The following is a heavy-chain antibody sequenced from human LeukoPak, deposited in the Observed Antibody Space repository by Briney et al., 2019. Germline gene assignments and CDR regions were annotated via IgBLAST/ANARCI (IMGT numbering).Heavy chain of an antibody. CDR3: ARVGELPYYYYGMDV. D-gene: IGHD1-26*01. Sequence: SETLSLTCAVSGGSISSGGYAWSWIRQPPGKGLEWIGYIYDSGSTYYNPSLQSRVTISVDTSKNQFSLKLSSVTAADTAVYYCARVGELPYYYYGMDVWGQGTTVTVSS. CDR2: IYDSGST. CDR1: GGSISSGGYA. V-gene: IGHV4-30-2*01. J-gene: IGHJ6*02.